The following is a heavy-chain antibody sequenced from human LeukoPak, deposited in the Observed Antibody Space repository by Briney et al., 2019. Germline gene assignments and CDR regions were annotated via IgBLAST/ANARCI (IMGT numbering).Heavy chain of an antibody. V-gene: IGHV3-30*18. CDR2: ISYDGSNK. CDR1: GFTFSSYG. CDR3: ANLAAAGIDY. D-gene: IGHD6-13*01. J-gene: IGHJ4*02. Sequence: GRSLRLSCAASGFTFSSYGMHWVRQAPGKGLEWVAVISYDGSNKYYADSVKGRFTISRDNSKNKLYLQMNSLRAEDTAVYYCANLAAAGIDYWGQGTLVTVSS.